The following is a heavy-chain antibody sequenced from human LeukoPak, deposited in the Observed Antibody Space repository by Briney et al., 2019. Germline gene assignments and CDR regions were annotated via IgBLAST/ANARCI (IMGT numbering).Heavy chain of an antibody. J-gene: IGHJ6*03. CDR3: ARAPGAWRDYYMDV. V-gene: IGHV4-4*07. Sequence: SETLSLTCIVSGASISHDYWSWFRQPAGKGLDWVGRIYSSGTNYNPSLKSRVIMSLDTSNNQFSLKLTSVTAADTAVYYCARAPGAWRDYYMDVWGKGTTATVSS. CDR1: GASISHDY. D-gene: IGHD3-3*01. CDR2: IYSSGT.